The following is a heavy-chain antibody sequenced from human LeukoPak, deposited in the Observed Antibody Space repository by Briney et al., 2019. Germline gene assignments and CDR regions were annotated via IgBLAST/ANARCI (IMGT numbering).Heavy chain of an antibody. CDR1: GYTFTGYY. CDR2: INPNSGGT. CDR3: ARLAFGVVVVAATRDY. Sequence: GASVKVSCKASGYTFTGYYMHWVRQAPGQGLEWMGWINPNSGGTNYAQKFQGRVTMTRDTSISTAYMELSRLRSDDTAVYYCARLAFGVVVVAATRDYWGQGTLVTVSS. J-gene: IGHJ4*02. V-gene: IGHV1-2*02. D-gene: IGHD2-15*01.